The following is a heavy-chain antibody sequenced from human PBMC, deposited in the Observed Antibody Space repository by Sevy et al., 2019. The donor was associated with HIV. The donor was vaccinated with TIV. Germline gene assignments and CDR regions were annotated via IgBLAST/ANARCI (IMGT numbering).Heavy chain of an antibody. Sequence: GGSLRLSCAASGFTFSNYHMHWVRQAPGKGLEWVSAISGSGGSTYYADSVKGRFTISRDNSKNTLYLQMNSLRAEDTAVYYCAKDLFIVGATSGAFDIWGQGTMVTVSS. V-gene: IGHV3-23*01. CDR2: ISGSGGST. J-gene: IGHJ3*02. CDR3: AKDLFIVGATSGAFDI. CDR1: GFTFSNYH. D-gene: IGHD1-26*01.